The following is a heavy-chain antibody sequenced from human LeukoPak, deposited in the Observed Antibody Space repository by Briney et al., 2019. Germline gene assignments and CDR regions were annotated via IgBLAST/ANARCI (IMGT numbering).Heavy chain of an antibody. V-gene: IGHV4-31*03. Sequence: SQTLSLTCTVSGGSINNGGYYCSWIRQHPGKGLEWIGYIYYSGSTYYNPSLKSRVTISVDTSKNQFSLNLSSVTAADTAVYYCARKGATTYYFEYWGQGTLVTVSS. D-gene: IGHD5-24*01. CDR3: ARKGATTYYFEY. CDR1: GGSINNGGYY. CDR2: IYYSGST. J-gene: IGHJ4*02.